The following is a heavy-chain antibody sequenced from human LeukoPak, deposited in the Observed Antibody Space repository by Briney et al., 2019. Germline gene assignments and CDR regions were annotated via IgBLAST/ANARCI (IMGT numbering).Heavy chain of an antibody. CDR3: ARDRGYCSGGSCHGYYGMDV. V-gene: IGHV1-69*13. J-gene: IGHJ6*04. CDR2: IIPIFGTA. Sequence: SVKVSCKASGCTFSSYAISWVRQAPGQGLEWMGGIIPIFGTANYAQKFQGRVTITADESTSTAYMQLSSLRSEDTAVYYCARDRGYCSGGSCHGYYGMDVWGKGTTVTVSS. CDR1: GCTFSSYA. D-gene: IGHD2-15*01.